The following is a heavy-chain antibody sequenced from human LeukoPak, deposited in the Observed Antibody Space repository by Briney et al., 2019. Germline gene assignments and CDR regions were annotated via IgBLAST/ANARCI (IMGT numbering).Heavy chain of an antibody. CDR3: ARGELGPDY. J-gene: IGHJ4*02. CDR1: GFTFSSYA. D-gene: IGHD3-10*01. Sequence: GGSLRLSCAASGFTFSSYAMHWVRQAPGKGLEWVAVISYDGSNKYYADSVKGRFTISRDNSKNTLYLQMNSLRAEDTAVYYCARGELGPDYWGQGTLVTVSS. V-gene: IGHV3-30-3*01. CDR2: ISYDGSNK.